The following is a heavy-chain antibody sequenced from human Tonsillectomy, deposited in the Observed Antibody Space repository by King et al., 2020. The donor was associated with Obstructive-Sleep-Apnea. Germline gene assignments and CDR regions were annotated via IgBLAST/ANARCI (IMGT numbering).Heavy chain of an antibody. J-gene: IGHJ3*02. V-gene: IGHV4-59*01. CDR1: GGSISSYY. CDR3: ARERSKGDAFDI. CDR2: IYYSGST. Sequence: VQLQESGPGLVKPSETLSLTCTVSGGSISSYYWSWIRQPQGKVLEWVGDIYYSGSTNYNPSLKSRVTISVDTSKNQFSLKLSSVTAADTAVYYCARERSKGDAFDIWGQGTMVTVSS.